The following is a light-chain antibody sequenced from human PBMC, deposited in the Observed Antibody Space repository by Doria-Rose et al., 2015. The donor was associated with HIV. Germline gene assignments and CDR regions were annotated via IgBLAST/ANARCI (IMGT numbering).Light chain of an antibody. CDR3: QQYYDTPS. CDR2: WVS. CDR1: QSLLYTSKNY. V-gene: IGKV4-1*01. J-gene: IGKJ3*01. Sequence: TQSPESLGMSMGERATLNCKSNQSLLYTSKNYLAWYQQKPGQPPKLLIYWVSTRQSGVPARFSGSGSRTDFTLTISNLEAEDVAVYYCQQYYDTPSFGPGTAVDIK.